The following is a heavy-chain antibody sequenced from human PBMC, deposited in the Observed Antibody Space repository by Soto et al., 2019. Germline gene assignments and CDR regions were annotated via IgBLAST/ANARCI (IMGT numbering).Heavy chain of an antibody. Sequence: GESLKISCKGSGYSFTSYWISWVRQMPGKGPEWMGRIDPSDSYTNYSPSFQGHVTISADKSISTAYLQWSSLKASDTAMYYCARRGGYDYLMDFWGQGTMVTVSS. CDR3: ARRGGYDYLMDF. V-gene: IGHV5-10-1*01. CDR2: IDPSDSYT. CDR1: GYSFTSYW. J-gene: IGHJ6*02. D-gene: IGHD5-12*01.